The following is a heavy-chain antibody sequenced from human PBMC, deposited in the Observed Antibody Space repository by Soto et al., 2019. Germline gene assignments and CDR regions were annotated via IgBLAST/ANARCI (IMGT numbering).Heavy chain of an antibody. J-gene: IGHJ6*02. CDR2: TTGSGGTA. CDR1: ILSFDIYA. Sequence: EVQLLESGGGLVQTGGFLRLSCAASILSFDIYAMIWGRQAPGKGLELVSATTGSGGTAYYAGSVKGRFTISRDNSKNTLYPQMDSLRAEDTAVYYCAKHSGYDHYYGMDVWGQGTTVTVSS. CDR3: AKHSGYDHYYGMDV. V-gene: IGHV3-23*01. D-gene: IGHD5-12*01.